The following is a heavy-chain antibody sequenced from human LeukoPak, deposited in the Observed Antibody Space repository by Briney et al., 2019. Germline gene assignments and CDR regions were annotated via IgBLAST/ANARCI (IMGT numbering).Heavy chain of an antibody. J-gene: IGHJ4*02. CDR2: IYTSGST. Sequence: SETLSLTCTVSGGSISSGSCYWSWIRQPAGKGLEWIGRIYTSGSTNYNPSLKSRVTISVDTSKNQFSLKLSSVTAADTAVYYCARGAAMSHWGQGTLVTVSS. V-gene: IGHV4-61*02. CDR3: ARGAAMSH. D-gene: IGHD5-18*01. CDR1: GGSISSGSCY.